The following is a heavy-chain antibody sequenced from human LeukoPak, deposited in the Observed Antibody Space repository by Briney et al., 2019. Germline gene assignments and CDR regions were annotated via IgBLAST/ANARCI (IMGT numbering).Heavy chain of an antibody. V-gene: IGHV3-23*01. CDR1: GFTFSSYA. J-gene: IGHJ4*02. CDR3: AKRPRDSSGYYKCFES. CDR2: ISSSGGST. Sequence: GGSLRLSCAASGFTFSSYAMSWVRQAPGKGLEWVSGISSSGGSTYYADSVKGRFTISRDNSKSTLYLQMNSLRAEDTAIYYCAKRPRDSSGYYKCFESWGQGTLVTVFS. D-gene: IGHD3-22*01.